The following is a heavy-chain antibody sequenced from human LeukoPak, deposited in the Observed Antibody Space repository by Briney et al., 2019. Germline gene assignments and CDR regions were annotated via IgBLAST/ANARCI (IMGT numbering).Heavy chain of an antibody. D-gene: IGHD6-19*01. CDR2: INHSGST. CDR3: ARGELYSSGWYSDY. CDR1: GGSFSGYY. V-gene: IGHV4-34*01. Sequence: PSETLSLTCAVYGGSFSGYYWSWIRQPPGKGLEWIGEINHSGSTNYNPSLKSRVTISVDTSKNQFSLKLSSVTAADTAVYYCARGELYSSGWYSDYWGQGTLVTVSS. J-gene: IGHJ4*02.